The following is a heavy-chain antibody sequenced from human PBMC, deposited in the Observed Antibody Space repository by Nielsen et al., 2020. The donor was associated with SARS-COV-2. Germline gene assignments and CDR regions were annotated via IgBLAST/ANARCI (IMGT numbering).Heavy chain of an antibody. CDR1: GFTFRNYG. V-gene: IGHV3-30*03. CDR2: ISYDGSDK. CDR3: VTGGQWLVRHPYGMEV. J-gene: IGHJ6*02. Sequence: GESLKISCVAAGFTFRNYGMHWVRQAPGKGLEWVAVISYDGSDKYYADSVKGRFTISRDNSKNTLYLHMNSLRAEDTAVYYCVTGGQWLVRHPYGMEVWGQGTTVTVSS. D-gene: IGHD6-19*01.